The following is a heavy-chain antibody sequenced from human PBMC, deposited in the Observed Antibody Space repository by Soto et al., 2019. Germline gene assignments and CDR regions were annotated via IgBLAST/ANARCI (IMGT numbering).Heavy chain of an antibody. CDR1: GFTFSGSA. V-gene: IGHV3-73*01. CDR2: IRSKANSYAT. CDR3: TRLNSNLGGRDV. J-gene: IGHJ6*02. Sequence: PLWSLRLSCAASGFTFSGSAMHWVRQASGKGLEWVGRIRSKANSYATAYAASVKGRFTISRDDSKNTAYLQMNSLKTEDTAVYFCTRLNSNLGGRDVWYHWTT. D-gene: IGHD4-4*01.